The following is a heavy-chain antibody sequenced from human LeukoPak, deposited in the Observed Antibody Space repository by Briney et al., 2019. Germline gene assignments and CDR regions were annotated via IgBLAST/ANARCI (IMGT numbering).Heavy chain of an antibody. D-gene: IGHD5-24*01. CDR2: IYYSGST. Sequence: SETLSLTCTVSGGSISSYYWSWIRQPPGKGLEWIGYIYYSGSTNYNPSLKSRVTISVDTSKNQFSLKLSSVTAADTAVYYCARGGRDGYNYFDYWGQGTLSPSPQ. CDR1: GGSISSYY. J-gene: IGHJ4*02. V-gene: IGHV4-59*01. CDR3: ARGGRDGYNYFDY.